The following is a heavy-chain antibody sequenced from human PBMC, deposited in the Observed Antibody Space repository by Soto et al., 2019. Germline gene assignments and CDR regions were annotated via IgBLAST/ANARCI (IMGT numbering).Heavy chain of an antibody. J-gene: IGHJ6*03. CDR3: AHWTGYSITYYYMDV. Sequence: QITLKESGPTLVKPTQTLTLTCTFSGFSLSTSGVGVGWIRQPPGKALEWLALIYRDDDKRYSPSLKSRLTITKDTSKNQVVLTMTNMDPVDTATYYCAHWTGYSITYYYMDVWGKGTTVTVSS. V-gene: IGHV2-5*02. CDR1: GFSLSTSGVG. CDR2: IYRDDDK. D-gene: IGHD3-9*01.